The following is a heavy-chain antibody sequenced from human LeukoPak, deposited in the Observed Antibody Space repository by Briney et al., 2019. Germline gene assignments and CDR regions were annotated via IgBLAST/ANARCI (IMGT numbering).Heavy chain of an antibody. V-gene: IGHV4-4*09. Sequence: PSETLSLTCSVSGTSITPYSWSWIRQPPARGLEWIGYFYTSGNTHQNPSLKSRVTMSIDASKNQFSLRLSSMTAADTAVYYCARHRAEMATITDDTFDMWGQGTMVTVSS. CDR3: ARHRAEMATITDDTFDM. J-gene: IGHJ3*02. CDR2: FYTSGNT. CDR1: GTSITPYS. D-gene: IGHD5-24*01.